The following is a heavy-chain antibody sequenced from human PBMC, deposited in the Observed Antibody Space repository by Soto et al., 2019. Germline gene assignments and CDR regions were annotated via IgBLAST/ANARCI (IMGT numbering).Heavy chain of an antibody. Sequence: ASLKVSCKASGYTFTSYAMHWVRQAPGQRLEWMGWINAGNGNTKYSQKFQGRVTITRDTSASTAYMELSSLRSEDTAVYYCARVTEDYDILTGADAFDIWGQGTMVTVSS. D-gene: IGHD3-9*01. CDR3: ARVTEDYDILTGADAFDI. V-gene: IGHV1-3*01. CDR1: GYTFTSYA. CDR2: INAGNGNT. J-gene: IGHJ3*02.